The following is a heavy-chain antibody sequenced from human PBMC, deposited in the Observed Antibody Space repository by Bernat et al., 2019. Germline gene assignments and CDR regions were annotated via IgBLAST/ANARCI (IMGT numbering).Heavy chain of an antibody. V-gene: IGHV3-21*01. CDR1: GFTFSSYS. Sequence: EVQLVESGGGLVKPGGSLRLSCAASGFTFSSYSMNWVRQAPGKGLEWVSSISSSYIYYADSVKGRFTISRDNAKNSLYLQMNSLRAEDTAVYYCATAQWEGAFDIWGQGTMVTVSP. CDR3: ATAQWEGAFDI. CDR2: ISSSYI. D-gene: IGHD1-26*01. J-gene: IGHJ3*02.